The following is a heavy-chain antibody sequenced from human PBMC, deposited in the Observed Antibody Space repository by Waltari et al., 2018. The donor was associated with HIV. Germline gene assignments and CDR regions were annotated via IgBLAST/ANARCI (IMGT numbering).Heavy chain of an antibody. J-gene: IGHJ4*02. D-gene: IGHD6-19*01. CDR2: SHKNSDSI. Sequence: EVLLVESGGGLVQPGRSLRLSCEASGFTFSTYSMNWVRQAPGKGLEWMSYRSHKNSDSIYYADSGKGRFTISRDDAKNSLFLQMNNLRVEDTAVYFCARAAYTSAWHYFDLWGQGNLVTVSS. CDR3: ARAAYTSAWHYFDL. CDR1: GFTFSTYS. V-gene: IGHV3-48*01.